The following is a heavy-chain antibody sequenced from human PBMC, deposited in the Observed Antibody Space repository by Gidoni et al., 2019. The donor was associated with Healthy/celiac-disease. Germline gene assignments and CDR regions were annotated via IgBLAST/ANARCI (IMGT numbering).Heavy chain of an antibody. CDR1: GFPFSGSA. CDR3: TRQPRSPIVVVPAAPYGMDV. Sequence: EVQLVESGGGLVQPGGSLKLSCAASGFPFSGSAIHWVRQASGKGLEWVGRIRSKANSYATAYAASVKGRFTISRDDSKNTAYLQMNSLKTEDTAVYYCTRQPRSPIVVVPAAPYGMDVWGQGTTVTVSS. CDR2: IRSKANSYAT. D-gene: IGHD2-2*01. J-gene: IGHJ6*02. V-gene: IGHV3-73*02.